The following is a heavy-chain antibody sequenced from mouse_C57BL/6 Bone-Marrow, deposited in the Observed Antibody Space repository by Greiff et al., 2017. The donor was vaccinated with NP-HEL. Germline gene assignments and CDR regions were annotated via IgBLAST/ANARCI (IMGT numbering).Heavy chain of an antibody. CDR2: IHPSDSDT. CDR3: ASYYGSSPPYAMDY. J-gene: IGHJ4*01. Sequence: QVQLKQPGAELVKPGASVKVSCKASGYTFTSYWMHWVKQRPGQGLEWIGRIHPSDSDTNYNQKFKGKATLTVDKSSSTAYMQLSSLTSEDSAVYYCASYYGSSPPYAMDYWGQGTSVTVSS. CDR1: GYTFTSYW. V-gene: IGHV1-74*01. D-gene: IGHD1-1*01.